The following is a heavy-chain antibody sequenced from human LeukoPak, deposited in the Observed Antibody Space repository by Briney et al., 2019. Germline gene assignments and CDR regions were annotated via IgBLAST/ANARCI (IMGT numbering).Heavy chain of an antibody. CDR3: ARRVLWFGELSDAFDI. CDR1: GGSVSSSNW. CDR2: IYHSGST. D-gene: IGHD3-10*01. J-gene: IGHJ3*02. Sequence: SGTLSLTCAVSGGSVSSSNWWSWVRQPPGKGLEWIGEIYHSGSTNYNPSLKSRVTISVDKSKNQFSLKLSSVTAADTAVYYCARRVLWFGELSDAFDIWGQGTMVTVSS. V-gene: IGHV4-4*02.